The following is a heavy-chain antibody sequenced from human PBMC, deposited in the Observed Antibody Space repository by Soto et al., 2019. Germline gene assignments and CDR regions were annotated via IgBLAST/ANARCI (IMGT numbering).Heavy chain of an antibody. CDR1: GGTFSSYA. V-gene: IGHV1-69*01. CDR2: IIPIFGTA. Sequence: QVQLVQSGAEVKKPGSSVKVSCKASGGTFSSYAISWVRQAPGQGLEWMGGIIPIFGTANYAQKFQGRVTITADESTSTADMERSSLRSEDTAVYYCARHNGARSGYYHPPDYWGQGTLVTVSS. D-gene: IGHD3-22*01. J-gene: IGHJ4*02. CDR3: ARHNGARSGYYHPPDY.